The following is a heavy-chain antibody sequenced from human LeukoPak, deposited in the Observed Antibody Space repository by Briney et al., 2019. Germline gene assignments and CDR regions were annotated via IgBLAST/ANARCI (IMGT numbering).Heavy chain of an antibody. J-gene: IGHJ6*03. CDR3: ARVHGRVVAARGYYYYMDV. CDR1: GGSISSYY. Sequence: SETLSLTCTVSGGSISSYYWSWIRQPAGKGLEWIGRIYTSGSTNYNPSLKSRVTTSVDTSKNQFSLKLSSVTAADTAVYYCARVHGRVVAARGYYYYMDVWGKGTTVTVSS. V-gene: IGHV4-4*07. D-gene: IGHD2-15*01. CDR2: IYTSGST.